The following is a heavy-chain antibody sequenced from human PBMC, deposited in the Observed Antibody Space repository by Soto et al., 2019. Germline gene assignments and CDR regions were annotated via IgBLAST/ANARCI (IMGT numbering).Heavy chain of an antibody. V-gene: IGHV1-3*01. CDR2: INPDNGNT. CDR3: ARDILSVGPRANDAFDV. CDR1: GFTFSDHL. D-gene: IGHD2-8*02. Sequence: QVQLVQSGAEVRKPGASVNISCRASGFTFSDHLINWVRQVPGQSLEWMGWINPDNGNTKYSQTFRGRVTISSHSSASVVYVEVSELTSGDTAVFYCARDILSVGPRANDAFDVWGQGTMVTVSS. J-gene: IGHJ3*01.